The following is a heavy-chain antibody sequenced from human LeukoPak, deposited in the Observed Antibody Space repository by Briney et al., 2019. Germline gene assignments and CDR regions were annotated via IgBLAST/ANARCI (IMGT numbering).Heavy chain of an antibody. J-gene: IGHJ4*02. Sequence: SETLSLTCAVSDYSISSGYYWGWIRQTPGKGLEWIGSIYHSGSAYYNPSLKSRVTISVDTSKNQFSLNLRSVTAADTAVYYCTRERDNSSDYWGQGTLVTVSS. CDR3: TRERDNSSDY. CDR2: IYHSGSA. CDR1: DYSISSGYY. V-gene: IGHV4-38-2*02. D-gene: IGHD6-6*01.